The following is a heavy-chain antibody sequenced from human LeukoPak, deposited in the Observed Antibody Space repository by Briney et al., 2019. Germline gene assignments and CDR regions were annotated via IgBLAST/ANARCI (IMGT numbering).Heavy chain of an antibody. V-gene: IGHV3-30-3*01. CDR2: ISYDGSNK. Sequence: PGGSLRLSCAASGFTFSSYAMHWVRQAPGKGLEWVAVISYDGSNKYYADSVKGRFTISRDNSKNTLYLQMNSLRAEDTAVYYCAREEVTPGYYFDYWGRGTLVTVSS. D-gene: IGHD2-21*02. CDR1: GFTFSSYA. CDR3: AREEVTPGYYFDY. J-gene: IGHJ4*02.